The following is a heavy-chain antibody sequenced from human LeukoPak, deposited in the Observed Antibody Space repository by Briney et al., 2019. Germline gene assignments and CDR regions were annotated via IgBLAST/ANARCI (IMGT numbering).Heavy chain of an antibody. V-gene: IGHV3-23*01. D-gene: IGHD3-22*01. J-gene: IGHJ4*02. CDR2: IRGSGGST. CDR3: AKSDYYDSSGYYYGSDY. CDR1: GFTFSSYA. Sequence: PGGSLRLSCAASGFTFSSYAMTWFRQAPGKGLEWVSGIRGSGGSTYYADSVKGRFTISRDNSKNTLYVQMNSLRAEDTAVYYCAKSDYYDSSGYYYGSDYWGQGTLVTVSS.